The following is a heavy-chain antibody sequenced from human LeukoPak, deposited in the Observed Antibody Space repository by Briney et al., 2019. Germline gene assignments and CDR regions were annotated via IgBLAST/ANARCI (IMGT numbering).Heavy chain of an antibody. J-gene: IGHJ4*02. Sequence: GGSLRLSCAVSGFIFSDYGFHWVRQAPSKGLEWVAVTRFDGSIKQYADSVKGRFTISRDDSKNTLYLQMNFLKSEDTAVYYCARWGGTRQYYFDYWGQGTLVSVSS. V-gene: IGHV3-33*01. D-gene: IGHD1-1*01. CDR1: GFIFSDYG. CDR3: ARWGGTRQYYFDY. CDR2: TRFDGSIK.